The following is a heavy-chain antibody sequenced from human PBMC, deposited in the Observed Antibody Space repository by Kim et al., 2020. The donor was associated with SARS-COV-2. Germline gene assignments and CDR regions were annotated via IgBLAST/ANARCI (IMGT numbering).Heavy chain of an antibody. V-gene: IGHV1-3*01. J-gene: IGHJ4*02. D-gene: IGHD3-10*01. Sequence: FQGRIPITRDTAASTAYMELSSLRSEDTAVYYCARIYYYGSGAYSYYFDSWGQGTLVTVSS. CDR3: ARIYYYGSGAYSYYFDS.